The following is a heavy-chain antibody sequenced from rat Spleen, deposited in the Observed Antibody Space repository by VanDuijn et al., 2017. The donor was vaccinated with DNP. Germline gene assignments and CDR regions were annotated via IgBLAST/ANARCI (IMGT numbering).Heavy chain of an antibody. CDR2: ITNSGGST. D-gene: IGHD1-11*01. V-gene: IGHV5-27*01. CDR3: TTDYGYFDY. Sequence: EVQLVESGGGLVQPGRSLKLSCAASGFTFSNYGMAWVRQAPTKGLEWVASITNSGGSTYYRDSVKGRFTISRDNAKSTLYLQMDSLRSEDTATYYCTTDYGYFDYWGQGVMVTVSS. J-gene: IGHJ2*01. CDR1: GFTFSNYG.